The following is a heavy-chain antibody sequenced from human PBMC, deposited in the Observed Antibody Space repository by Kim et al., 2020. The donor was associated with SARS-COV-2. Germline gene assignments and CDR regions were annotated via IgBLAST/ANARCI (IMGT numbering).Heavy chain of an antibody. D-gene: IGHD3-3*01. CDR2: IYYSGST. CDR3: GRGLGDTYYDFWSGYHPYYFDY. Sequence: SETLSLTCTVSGGSISSYYWSWIRQPPGKGLEWIGYIYYSGSTNYNPSLKSRVTISVDTSKNQFSLKLSSVTAADTAVYYCGRGLGDTYYDFWSGYHPYYFDYWGQGTLVTVSS. J-gene: IGHJ4*01. CDR1: GGSISSYY. V-gene: IGHV4-59*01.